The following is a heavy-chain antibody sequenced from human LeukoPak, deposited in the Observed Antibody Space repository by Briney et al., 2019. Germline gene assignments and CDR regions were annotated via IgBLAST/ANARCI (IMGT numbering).Heavy chain of an antibody. V-gene: IGHV3-30*02. CDR2: IRYDGSNK. J-gene: IGHJ4*02. Sequence: PGGSLRLSCAASGFTFSSYGMHWVRQAPGNGLEWVAFIRYDGSNKYYADSVKGRFTISRDNSKNTLYLQMNSLRAEDTALYYCWNSWGVTDPSGGQFDYWGQGTLVTVSS. CDR1: GFTFSSYG. D-gene: IGHD1-14*01. CDR3: WNSWGVTDPSGGQFDY.